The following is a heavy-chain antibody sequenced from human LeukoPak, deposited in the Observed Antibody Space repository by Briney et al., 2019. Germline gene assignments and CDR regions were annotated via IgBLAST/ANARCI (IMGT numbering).Heavy chain of an antibody. Sequence: PVGSLRLSCAASGFTVSINYMTWVRQAPGEGLGWVSVILGGGGTYYADSVKGRFTISRDNSKNTLYLQMNSLRAEDTAVYYCARGLVLTYYYFESWGQGTLVTVSS. CDR3: ARGLVLTYYYFES. CDR1: GFTVSINY. CDR2: ILGGGGT. V-gene: IGHV3-66*01. D-gene: IGHD2-8*02. J-gene: IGHJ4*02.